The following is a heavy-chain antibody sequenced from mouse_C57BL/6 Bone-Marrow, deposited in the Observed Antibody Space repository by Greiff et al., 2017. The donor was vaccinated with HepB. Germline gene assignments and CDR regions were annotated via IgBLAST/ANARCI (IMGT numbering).Heavy chain of an antibody. Sequence: VQLKESGPGLVKPSQSLSLTCSVTGYSITSGYYWNWIRQFPGNKLEWMGYISYDGSNNYNPSLKNRISITRDTSKNQFFLKLNSVTTEDTATYYCAGSWFAYWGQGTLVTVSA. CDR1: GYSITSGYY. CDR2: ISYDGSN. V-gene: IGHV3-6*01. CDR3: AGSWFAY. J-gene: IGHJ3*01.